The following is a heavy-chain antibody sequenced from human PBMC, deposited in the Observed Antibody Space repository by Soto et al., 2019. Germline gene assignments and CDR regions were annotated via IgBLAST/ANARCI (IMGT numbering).Heavy chain of an antibody. J-gene: IGHJ6*02. CDR1: GLTFRNAW. D-gene: IGHD3-22*01. CDR3: TTDLGDSSGYYYYYGMDV. Sequence: GGSLRLSCAASGLTFRNAWMSWVRQAPGKGLEWGGRIKSKTDGGTTDYAAPVKGRFTISREDSKNTLYLQMNSLKTEDTAVYYCTTDLGDSSGYYYYYGMDVWGQGTTVTVSS. V-gene: IGHV3-15*01. CDR2: IKSKTDGGTT.